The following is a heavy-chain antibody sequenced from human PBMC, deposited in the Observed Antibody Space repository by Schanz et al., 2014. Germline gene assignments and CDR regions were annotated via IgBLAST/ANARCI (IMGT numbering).Heavy chain of an antibody. J-gene: IGHJ4*02. CDR3: AKDAENTAMITDYFDY. CDR1: GFTFRGYA. V-gene: IGHV3-23*04. D-gene: IGHD5-18*01. Sequence: VQLVESGGGLVQPGGSLRLSCAASGFTFRGYAMSWVRQAPGRGLEWVSIISGSGGNTYYADAVRGRFTISRDNSKTTVYLQMNSLRAEDTAVYYCAKDAENTAMITDYFDYGGQGIPVTVSS. CDR2: ISGSGGNT.